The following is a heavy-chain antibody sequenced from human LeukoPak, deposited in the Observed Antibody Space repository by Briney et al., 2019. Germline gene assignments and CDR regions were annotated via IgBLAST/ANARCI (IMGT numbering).Heavy chain of an antibody. J-gene: IGHJ4*02. V-gene: IGHV4-34*01. Sequence: SETLSLTCTVSGGSISSYYWSWIRQPPGKGLEWIGEINHSGSTNYNPSLKSRVTISVDTSKNQFSLKLSSVTAADTAVYYCARRKAVYYFDYWGQGTLVTVSS. CDR2: INHSGST. CDR3: ARRKAVYYFDY. CDR1: GGSISSYY.